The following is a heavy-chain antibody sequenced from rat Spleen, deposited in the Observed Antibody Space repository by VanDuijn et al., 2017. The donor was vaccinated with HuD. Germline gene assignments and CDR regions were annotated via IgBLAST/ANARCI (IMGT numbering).Heavy chain of an antibody. V-gene: IGHV5-7*01. J-gene: IGHJ1*01. D-gene: IGHD2-2*01. CDR2: ISYDGSST. Sequence: EVQLVESGGGLVQPGRSMKLSCVASGFTFSNCDMAWVRQAPKKGLEWVAYISYDGSSTYYRDSVKGRFTISRDNAKRTLFLQMDSLTSDDTATYHCVGAGYLRDWYFDFWGPGTMVTVSS. CDR3: VGAGYLRDWYFDF. CDR1: GFTFSNCD.